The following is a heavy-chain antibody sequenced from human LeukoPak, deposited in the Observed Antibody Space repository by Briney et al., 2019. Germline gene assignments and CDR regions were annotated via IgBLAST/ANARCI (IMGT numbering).Heavy chain of an antibody. CDR1: GFTFSSYG. CDR3: AKGSNNILSYDSSGSWVY. V-gene: IGHV3-23*01. D-gene: IGHD3-22*01. Sequence: GGSLRLSCAASGFTFSSYGMSWVRQAPGKGLEWVSAISGSGGSTYYADSVKGRFTISRDNSKNTLYLQMNSLRAEDTAVYYCAKGSNNILSYDSSGSWVYWGQGTLVTVSS. J-gene: IGHJ4*02. CDR2: ISGSGGST.